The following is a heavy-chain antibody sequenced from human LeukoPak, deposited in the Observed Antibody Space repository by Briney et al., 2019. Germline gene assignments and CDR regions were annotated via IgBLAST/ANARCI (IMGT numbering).Heavy chain of an antibody. V-gene: IGHV1-46*03. CDR3: ARGGGNDAFDI. D-gene: IGHD3-16*01. CDR2: INPSGGST. Sequence: ASVKDSCKASGYTFTSYYMHWVRQPPGQGLEWMGIINPSGGSTSYAQKFQGRVTMTRDTSTSTVYMELSSLRSEDTAVYYCARGGGNDAFDIWGQGTMVTVSS. J-gene: IGHJ3*02. CDR1: GYTFTSYY.